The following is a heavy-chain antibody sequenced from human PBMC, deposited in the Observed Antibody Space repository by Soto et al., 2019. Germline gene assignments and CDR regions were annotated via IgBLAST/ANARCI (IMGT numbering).Heavy chain of an antibody. J-gene: IGHJ4*02. CDR3: AREDILGARSFDY. CDR1: GFTFSSYS. Sequence: GGSLRLSCAASGFTFSSYSVNWVRQAPGKGLEWVSYISSGSKTIFYADSVKGRFTVSRDNAKNSQYLQMNSLRDEDTAVYYCAREDILGARSFDYWGQGTLVTVSS. CDR2: ISSGSKTI. D-gene: IGHD1-26*01. V-gene: IGHV3-48*02.